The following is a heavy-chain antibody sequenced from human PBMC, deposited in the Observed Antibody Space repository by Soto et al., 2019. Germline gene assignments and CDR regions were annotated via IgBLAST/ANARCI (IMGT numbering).Heavy chain of an antibody. CDR2: IYDSGNT. J-gene: IGHJ4*02. Sequence: PSETLSLTCAVSGGSISGTTYSWSWIRQPPGKGLEWIGYIYDSGNTCYNPSLKSQFSISVDRSKNQFSLKLSSVTAADTAVYYCASFRGYCTNGVCSQAPPGYCSGGSCYPSDYWGQGTLVTVSS. D-gene: IGHD2-15*01. CDR1: GGSISGTTYS. V-gene: IGHV4-30-2*01. CDR3: ASFRGYCTNGVCSQAPPGYCSGGSCYPSDY.